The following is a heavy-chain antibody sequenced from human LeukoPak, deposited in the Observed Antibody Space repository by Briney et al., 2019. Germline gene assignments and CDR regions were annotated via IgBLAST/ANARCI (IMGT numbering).Heavy chain of an antibody. Sequence: ASVKVSCKASGYTFSIYGFSWVRQAPGQGLEWMGWISVYNGNTNYAQKFQGRVTMTRNTSISTAYMELSSLRSEDTAVYYCARGHLGSGIVSLYYYYYMDVWGKGTTVTISS. D-gene: IGHD3-10*01. J-gene: IGHJ6*03. V-gene: IGHV1-18*01. CDR1: GYTFSIYG. CDR3: ARGHLGSGIVSLYYYYYMDV. CDR2: ISVYNGNT.